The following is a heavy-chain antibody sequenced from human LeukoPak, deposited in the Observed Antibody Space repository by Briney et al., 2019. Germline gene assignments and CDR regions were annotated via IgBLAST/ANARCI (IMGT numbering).Heavy chain of an antibody. CDR2: IYHSGST. D-gene: IGHD6-13*01. J-gene: IGHJ3*02. CDR3: ARDRRFGAGTDLHDAFDI. Sequence: SETLSLTCTVSGYSISSGYYWGWIRQPPGKGLEWIGSIYHSGSTYYNPSLKSRVTISVDTSKNQFSLKLSSVTAADTAVYYCARDRRFGAGTDLHDAFDIWGQGTMVTVSS. V-gene: IGHV4-38-2*02. CDR1: GYSISSGYY.